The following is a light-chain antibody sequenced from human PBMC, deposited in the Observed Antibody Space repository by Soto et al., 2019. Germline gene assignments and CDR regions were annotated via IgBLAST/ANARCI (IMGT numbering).Light chain of an antibody. V-gene: IGKV3-20*01. CDR1: QSVSSSH. CDR2: GAS. CDR3: QQYGTSPPKYT. J-gene: IGKJ2*01. Sequence: EVVLTQSPDTLSLSPGERATLSCRASQSVSSSHLAWYQQKPGQAPRLLIYGASDRATDIPDRFSGSRSGTDFTLTISRLEPEDFAVYYCQQYGTSPPKYTFGQGTKLEIK.